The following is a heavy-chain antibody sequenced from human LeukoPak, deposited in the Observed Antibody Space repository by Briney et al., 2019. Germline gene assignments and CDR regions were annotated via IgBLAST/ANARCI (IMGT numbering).Heavy chain of an antibody. CDR2: IYSSGTT. CDR3: ARGASWIDF. D-gene: IGHD1-1*01. J-gene: IGHJ4*02. V-gene: IGHV4-4*07. CDR1: GGSISGSY. Sequence: SETLSLTCTVSGGSISGSYWSWIRQPAGKGLEWIGRIYSSGTTNYNPSLKSRVTMSIETSKNQFSLKVTSVSAADTAVYYCARGASWIDFWGPGTLVTVSS.